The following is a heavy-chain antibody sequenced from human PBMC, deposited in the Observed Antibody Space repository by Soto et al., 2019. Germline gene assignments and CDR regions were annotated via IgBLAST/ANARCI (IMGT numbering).Heavy chain of an antibody. CDR2: IYYSGST. CDR1: CGSISSGDYY. V-gene: IGHV4-30-4*01. J-gene: IGHJ6*02. CDR3: ARDPPTNTAMAHYGMDV. D-gene: IGHD5-18*01. Sequence: SETLSLTCPVSCGSISSGDYYWSWIRQPPGKGLEWIGYIYYSGSTYYNPSLKSRVTISVDTSKNQFSLKLSSVTAADTAVYYCARDPPTNTAMAHYGMDVWGQGTTVTVSS.